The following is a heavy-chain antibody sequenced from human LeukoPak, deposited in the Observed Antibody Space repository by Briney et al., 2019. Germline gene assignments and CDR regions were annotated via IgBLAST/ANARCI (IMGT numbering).Heavy chain of an antibody. CDR1: GFTFSSYG. Sequence: GRSLRLSSAASGFTFSSYGMHWVRQAPGTGLEWVAVISYDGSNKYYADSVKGRFTISRDNSKNTLYLQMNSLRAEDTAVYYCAKLTGSYYGSGSYSALDYWGQGTLVTVSS. J-gene: IGHJ4*02. CDR3: AKLTGSYYGSGSYSALDY. D-gene: IGHD3-10*01. V-gene: IGHV3-30*18. CDR2: ISYDGSNK.